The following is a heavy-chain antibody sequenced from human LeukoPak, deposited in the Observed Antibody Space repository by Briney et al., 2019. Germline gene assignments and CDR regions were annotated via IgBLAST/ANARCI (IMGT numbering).Heavy chain of an antibody. D-gene: IGHD3-22*01. V-gene: IGHV4-61*09. CDR2: ICTSGST. J-gene: IGHJ6*03. CDR3: ARTYDSPGYYSPDYYYMDV. CDR1: GGSISTGSYC. Sequence: SQTLSLTCTVSGGSISTGSYCWSWIRQPAGKGLEWIGHICTSGSTNYNPSLKSRVTMSVDTSNNEFSLKLNSVTAADTAVYYCARTYDSPGYYSPDYYYMDVWGKGTTVTVSS.